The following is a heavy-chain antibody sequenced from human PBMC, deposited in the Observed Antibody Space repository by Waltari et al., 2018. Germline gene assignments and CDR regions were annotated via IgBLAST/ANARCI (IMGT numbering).Heavy chain of an antibody. CDR3: ARAYYDSSGYYYFDY. D-gene: IGHD3-22*01. Sequence: QVQLQQWGAGLLKPSETLSLTCAVYGGSFSGYSWRWIRQPPGKGLEWIGEINHSGSTNYNPSLKSRVTISVDTSKNQFSLKLSSVTAADTAVYYCARAYYDSSGYYYFDYWGQGTLVTVSS. CDR2: INHSGST. J-gene: IGHJ4*02. CDR1: GGSFSGYS. V-gene: IGHV4-34*01.